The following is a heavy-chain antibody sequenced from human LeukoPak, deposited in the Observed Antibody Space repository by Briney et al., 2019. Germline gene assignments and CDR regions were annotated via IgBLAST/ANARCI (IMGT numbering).Heavy chain of an antibody. D-gene: IGHD3-22*01. CDR3: ARRSGSGYYYY. Sequence: PSETLSLTCSVSGDSILSNYWSWIRQPAGKGLEWIGHIYGSGNTNYNPSLKSRVNMSVDNSKNQFSLKLSSVTAADTAVYYCARRSGSGYYYYWGQGTLVTVSS. CDR1: GDSILSNY. V-gene: IGHV4-4*07. J-gene: IGHJ4*02. CDR2: IYGSGNT.